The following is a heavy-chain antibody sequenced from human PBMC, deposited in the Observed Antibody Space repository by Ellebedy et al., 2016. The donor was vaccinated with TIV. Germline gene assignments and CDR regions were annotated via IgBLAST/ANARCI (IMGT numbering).Heavy chain of an antibody. CDR2: IYRGDSDA. D-gene: IGHD6-19*01. CDR3: ARQWLGPHYFDY. CDR1: GYSFTSYW. Sequence: GESLKISCKGSGYSFTSYWIGWVRQMPGKGLEWMGIIYRGDSDARYSPSFQGQVSISVDKSISTAYLQWSSLKASDTAIYYCARQWLGPHYFDYWGQGTLVTVSS. J-gene: IGHJ4*02. V-gene: IGHV5-51*01.